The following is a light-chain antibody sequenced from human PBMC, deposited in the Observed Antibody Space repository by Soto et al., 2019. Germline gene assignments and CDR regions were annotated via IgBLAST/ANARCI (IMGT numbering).Light chain of an antibody. Sequence: QAVVTQPPSVSAAPGQKVTISCSGSRFNIGNNYVSWYQQLPGTAPKLLIYDNDKRPSGLPDRFSGSKSGTSATLGITGLRAGDEADFYCGAWDTSLSAVVFGGGTKLTVL. CDR2: DND. J-gene: IGLJ2*01. V-gene: IGLV1-51*01. CDR1: RFNIGNNY. CDR3: GAWDTSLSAVV.